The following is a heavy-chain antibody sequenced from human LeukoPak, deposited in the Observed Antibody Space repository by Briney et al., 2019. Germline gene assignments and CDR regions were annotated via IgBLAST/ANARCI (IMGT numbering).Heavy chain of an antibody. D-gene: IGHD3-22*01. CDR1: GFTFNSYG. V-gene: IGHV3-23*01. CDR3: AKGSYYDSSGSFYFDY. CDR2: ISGSGGST. J-gene: IGHJ4*02. Sequence: GSLRLSCAASGFTFNSYGMSWVRQAPGKGLEWVSGISGSGGSTYYADSVKGRFTISRDNSKNTLYVQVNSLGTEDTAAYYCAKGSYYDSSGSFYFDYWGQGTLVTVSS.